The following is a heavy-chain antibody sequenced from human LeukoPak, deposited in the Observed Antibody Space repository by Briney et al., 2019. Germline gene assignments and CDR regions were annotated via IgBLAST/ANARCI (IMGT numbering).Heavy chain of an antibody. CDR3: ARHKVTVAGAPFDY. V-gene: IGHV4-34*01. J-gene: IGHJ4*02. CDR1: GGSFSGYY. Sequence: PSETLSLTCAVYGGSFSGYYWSWIRPPPGKGLEWIGEINHSGSTNYNPSLKSRVTISVDTSKNQFSLKLSSVTAADTAVYYCARHKVTVAGAPFDYWGQGTLVTVSS. CDR2: INHSGST. D-gene: IGHD6-19*01.